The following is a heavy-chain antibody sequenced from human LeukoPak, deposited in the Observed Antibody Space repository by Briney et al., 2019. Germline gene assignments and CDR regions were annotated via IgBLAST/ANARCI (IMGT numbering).Heavy chain of an antibody. D-gene: IGHD3-3*01. J-gene: IGHJ6*03. CDR1: GGSISSSSYY. V-gene: IGHV4-39*07. Sequence: SETLSLTCTVSGGSISSSSYYWGWIRQPPGKGLEWIGSIYYSGSTYYNPSLKSRVTISVDTSKNQFSLKLSSVTAADTAVYYCARDFWSGSTYYMDVWGKGTTVTVSS. CDR2: IYYSGST. CDR3: ARDFWSGSTYYMDV.